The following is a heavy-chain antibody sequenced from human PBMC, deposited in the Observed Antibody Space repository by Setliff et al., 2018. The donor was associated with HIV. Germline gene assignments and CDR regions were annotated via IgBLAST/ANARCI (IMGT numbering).Heavy chain of an antibody. V-gene: IGHV1-69*05. CDR3: ARDFGGYCSSMSCPGLFDP. Sequence: SVKVSCKASGGTFSNYGMSWVRQAPGQGLEWMGGIIPISGTANYAQKFQGRVTITTDESTSTVYMELSGLRSEDTAVYYCARDFGGYCSSMSCPGLFDPWGQGTLVTVSS. CDR2: IIPISGTA. CDR1: GGTFSNYG. D-gene: IGHD2-2*01. J-gene: IGHJ5*02.